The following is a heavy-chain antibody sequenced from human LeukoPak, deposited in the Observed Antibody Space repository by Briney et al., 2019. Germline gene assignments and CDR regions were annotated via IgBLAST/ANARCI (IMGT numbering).Heavy chain of an antibody. V-gene: IGHV1-2*02. D-gene: IGHD6-19*01. CDR1: GYTFTGYY. J-gene: IGHJ4*02. CDR3: AREVAVAGSHFEY. Sequence: ASVKVSCKASGYTFTGYYMHWVRQAPGQGLEWMGWINPNSGGTNYAQKFQGRVTMTRDTSISTAYMELSRLRSDDTAVYYCAREVAVAGSHFEYWGQGTLVTVSP. CDR2: INPNSGGT.